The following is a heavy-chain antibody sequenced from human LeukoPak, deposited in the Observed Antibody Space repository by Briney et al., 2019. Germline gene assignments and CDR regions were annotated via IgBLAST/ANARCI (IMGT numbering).Heavy chain of an antibody. D-gene: IGHD6-13*01. J-gene: IGHJ4*02. Sequence: SETLSLTCTVSGGSISSYYWSWIRQPPGKGLEWIGYIYYSGSTNYNPSLKSRVTISVGTSKNQFSLKLSSVTAADTAVYYCARVMPSSAAAGTYYFDYWGQGTLVTVSS. CDR2: IYYSGST. CDR3: ARVMPSSAAAGTYYFDY. V-gene: IGHV4-59*01. CDR1: GGSISSYY.